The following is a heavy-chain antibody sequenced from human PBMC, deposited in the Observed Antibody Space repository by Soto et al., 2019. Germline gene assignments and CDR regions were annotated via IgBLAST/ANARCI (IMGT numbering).Heavy chain of an antibody. V-gene: IGHV4-59*08. J-gene: IGHJ4*02. Sequence: SETLFLTCTVSGVSISSYYCSWIRQPPGKELEWIGYIYYSGSTNYNPSLKSRVTISVDTSKTQFSLKMSSVTAADTAVYYCERHGSYDFWSGYYARWGQGSLVT. CDR1: GVSISSYY. CDR2: IYYSGST. D-gene: IGHD3-3*01. CDR3: ERHGSYDFWSGYYAR.